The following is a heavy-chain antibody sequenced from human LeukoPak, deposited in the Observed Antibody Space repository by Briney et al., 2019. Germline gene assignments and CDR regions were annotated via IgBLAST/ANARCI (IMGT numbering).Heavy chain of an antibody. CDR3: AKGLVEVLFYYFDY. J-gene: IGHJ4*02. D-gene: IGHD2-15*01. CDR2: ISWNSGSI. V-gene: IGHV3-9*01. CDR1: GFTFDDYA. Sequence: PGGSLRLSCAASGFTFDDYAMHWVRQAPGKGLEWVSGISWNSGSIGYADSVKGRFTISRDNAKNSLYLQMNSLRAEDTALYYCAKGLVEVLFYYFDYWGQGTLVTVSS.